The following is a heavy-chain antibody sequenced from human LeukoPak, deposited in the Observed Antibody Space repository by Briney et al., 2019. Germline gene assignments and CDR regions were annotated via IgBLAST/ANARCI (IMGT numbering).Heavy chain of an antibody. CDR2: IYHSGST. V-gene: IGHV4-59*08. CDR1: GGSISSYY. Sequence: SETLSLTCTVSGGSISSYYWSWIRQPPGKGLEWIGYIYHSGSTNYNPSLKSRVTISVDTSKNQFSLKLSSVTAADTAVYYCARGDYYDSSGYQSPSFDYWGQGTLVTVSS. J-gene: IGHJ4*02. CDR3: ARGDYYDSSGYQSPSFDY. D-gene: IGHD3-22*01.